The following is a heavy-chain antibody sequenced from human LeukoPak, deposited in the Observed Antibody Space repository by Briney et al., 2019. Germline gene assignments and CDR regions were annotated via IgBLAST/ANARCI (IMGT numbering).Heavy chain of an antibody. CDR3: ATVSGGDYFDY. V-gene: IGHV3-53*01. J-gene: IGHJ4*02. Sequence: GGSLRLSCAASGFTVSGDSMSWVRQAPGKGLEWVSLIYSGDSTYYADSVKGRFTISRDNSKNTLYLQMNSLRAEGTAMYYCATVSGGDYFDYWGQGTLVTVSS. D-gene: IGHD3-10*01. CDR2: IYSGDST. CDR1: GFTVSGDS.